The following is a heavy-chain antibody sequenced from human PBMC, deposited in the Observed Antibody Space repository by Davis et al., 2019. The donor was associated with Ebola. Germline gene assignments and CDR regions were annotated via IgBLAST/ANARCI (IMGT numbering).Heavy chain of an antibody. CDR2: IYSGGST. CDR1: GFTVSSNY. Sequence: GESLKISCAASGFTVSSNYMSWVRQAPGKGLEWVSVIYSGGSTYYADSVKGRFTISRDNSKNTLYLQMNSLRAEDTAVYYCAKAVAAAGMVDYYYYGMDVWGQGTTVTVSS. V-gene: IGHV3-53*01. D-gene: IGHD6-13*01. CDR3: AKAVAAAGMVDYYYYGMDV. J-gene: IGHJ6*02.